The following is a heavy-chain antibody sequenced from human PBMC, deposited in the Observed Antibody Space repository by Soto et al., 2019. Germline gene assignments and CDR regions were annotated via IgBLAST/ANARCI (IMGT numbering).Heavy chain of an antibody. D-gene: IGHD6-19*01. J-gene: IGHJ4*02. V-gene: IGHV3-7*03. Sequence: PGGSLRLSCEASGFTFSSYWMNWVRRAPGKGLEWVAIIKKDGSEKYYVDSVKGRFTISRDNAKNSLYLQMNDLRAEDTAVYYRAGGSGWSIDYWGRGTLVTV. CDR3: AGGSGWSIDY. CDR2: IKKDGSEK. CDR1: GFTFSSYW.